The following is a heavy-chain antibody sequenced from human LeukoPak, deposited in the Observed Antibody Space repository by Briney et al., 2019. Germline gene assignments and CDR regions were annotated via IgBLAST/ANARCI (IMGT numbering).Heavy chain of an antibody. CDR2: INSISSYI. J-gene: IGHJ4*02. V-gene: IGHV3-21*01. D-gene: IGHD3-9*01. CDR3: ARGGILTGYSNYFDS. CDR1: GFTFSSYT. Sequence: GGSLRLSCAASGFTFSSYTMNWVRQAPGKGLEWVSSINSISSYIYYADSLKGRFTISRDNAKNSLYLQMNSLRAEDTAVYYCARGGILTGYSNYFDSWGQGTLVTVSS.